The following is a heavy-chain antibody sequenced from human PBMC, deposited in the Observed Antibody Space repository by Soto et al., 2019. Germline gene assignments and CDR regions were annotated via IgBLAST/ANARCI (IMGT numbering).Heavy chain of an antibody. J-gene: IGHJ2*01. Sequence: EVQLVESGGGLVQPGGSLRLSCAVSGFTFGSYWMNWVRLIPGKGLEWVAYIKPDGSATYYVDSVKGRFTISRDNSKNTLYLQMNSLRAEDTAVYYCARCGAAAGTLVWYFDLWGRGTLVTVSS. CDR2: IKPDGSAT. D-gene: IGHD6-13*01. CDR3: ARCGAAAGTLVWYFDL. CDR1: GFTFGSYW. V-gene: IGHV3-7*01.